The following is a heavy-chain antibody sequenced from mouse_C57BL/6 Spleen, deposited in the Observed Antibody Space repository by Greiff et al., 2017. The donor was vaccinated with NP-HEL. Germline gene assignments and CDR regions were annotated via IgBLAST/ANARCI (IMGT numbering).Heavy chain of an antibody. CDR1: GYTFTSYW. CDR2: IDPSDSYT. J-gene: IGHJ1*03. Sequence: QVQLQQPGAELVRPGTSVKLSCKASGYTFTSYWMHWVKQRPGQGLEWIGVIDPSDSYTNYNQQFKGKATLTVDTSSSTAYMQLSSLTSEDSAVYYCARGLRGYFDVWGTGTTVTVSS. CDR3: ARGLRGYFDV. D-gene: IGHD2-2*01. V-gene: IGHV1-59*01.